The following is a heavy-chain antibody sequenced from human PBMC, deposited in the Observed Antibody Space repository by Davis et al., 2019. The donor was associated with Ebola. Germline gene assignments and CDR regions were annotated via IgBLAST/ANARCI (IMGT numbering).Heavy chain of an antibody. Sequence: GGSLRLSCTASGFTFGDYAMSWVRQAPGKGLEWVGFIRSKAYGGTTEYAASVKGRFTISRDDSKSIAYLQMNSLKTEDTAVYYCKPARRDWFDPWGQGTLVTVSS. J-gene: IGHJ5*02. D-gene: IGHD1-14*01. V-gene: IGHV3-49*04. CDR2: IRSKAYGGTT. CDR1: GFTFGDYA. CDR3: KPARRDWFDP.